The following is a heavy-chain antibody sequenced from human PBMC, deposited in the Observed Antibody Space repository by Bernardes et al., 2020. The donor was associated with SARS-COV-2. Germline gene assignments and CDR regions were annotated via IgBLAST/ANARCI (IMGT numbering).Heavy chain of an antibody. Sequence: VKLTRNASCYTFTSYGISWVLQAPGQELEWMGWISAYNVNTNYAQKLQGRVTMTTDTYTSTAYMELRSLRSEDTAVYYCARMGTKIWYQLLSASYYGMDVWGQGTTVTVSS. V-gene: IGHV1-18*04. CDR2: ISAYNVNT. CDR1: CYTFTSYG. J-gene: IGHJ6*02. D-gene: IGHD2-2*01. CDR3: ARMGTKIWYQLLSASYYGMDV.